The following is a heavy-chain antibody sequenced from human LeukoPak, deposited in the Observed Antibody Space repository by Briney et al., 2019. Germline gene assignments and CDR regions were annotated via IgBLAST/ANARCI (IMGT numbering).Heavy chain of an antibody. V-gene: IGHV3-11*04. J-gene: IGHJ6*03. CDR2: IGSTI. CDR3: ARDRGIVGTTGYYYMDV. CDR1: GFSFSDYY. D-gene: IGHD1-26*01. Sequence: PGGSLRLSCVASGFSFSDYYMSWIRQAPGKGLEWVSYIGSTIYYADSVKGRFTISRDNAKNSLYLQMNSLRAEDTAVYYCARDRGIVGTTGYYYMDVWGKGTTVTVSS.